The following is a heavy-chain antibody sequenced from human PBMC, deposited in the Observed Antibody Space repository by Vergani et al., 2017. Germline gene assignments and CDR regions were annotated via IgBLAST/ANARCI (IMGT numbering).Heavy chain of an antibody. V-gene: IGHV4-31*03. CDR3: AREDYGSSRGRYFDY. Sequence: QVQLQESGPGLVKPSQTLSLTCTVSGGSISSGGYYWSWIRQHPGKCLAWIGYIYYSVSTYYNPSLKRRVTISVDTSKNQFSLKLSSVTAADTAVYYCAREDYGSSRGRYFDYWGQGTLVTVSS. CDR2: IYYSVST. D-gene: IGHD6-6*01. CDR1: GGSISSGGYY. J-gene: IGHJ4*02.